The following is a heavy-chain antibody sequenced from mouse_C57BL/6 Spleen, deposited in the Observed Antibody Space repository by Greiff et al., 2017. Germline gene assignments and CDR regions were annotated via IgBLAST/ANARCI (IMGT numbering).Heavy chain of an antibody. J-gene: IGHJ4*01. Sequence: VQLQQSGAELARPGASVKLSCKASGYTFTSYGISWVKQRTGQGLEWIGEIYPRSGNTYYNEKFKGKATLTADKSSSTASMELRSLTSEDSAVYFCARWEFITTVVATKDAMDYWGQGTSVTVSS. CDR1: GYTFTSYG. V-gene: IGHV1-81*01. CDR2: IYPRSGNT. D-gene: IGHD1-1*01. CDR3: ARWEFITTVVATKDAMDY.